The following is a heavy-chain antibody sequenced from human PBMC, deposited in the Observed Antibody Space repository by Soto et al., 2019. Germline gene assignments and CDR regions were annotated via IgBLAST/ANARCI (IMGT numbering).Heavy chain of an antibody. CDR2: ISSSSSYV. V-gene: IGHV3-21*01. J-gene: IGHJ4*02. CDR1: GFTFSSYS. CDR3: ARDIRAAADF. D-gene: IGHD6-13*01. Sequence: GGSLRLSCAASGFTFSSYSMNWVRQAPGKGLEWVSSISSSSSYVYYADSVKGRFTISRDNAKNSLYLQMNSLRAEDTAVYYCARDIRAAADFWGQGTLVTVSS.